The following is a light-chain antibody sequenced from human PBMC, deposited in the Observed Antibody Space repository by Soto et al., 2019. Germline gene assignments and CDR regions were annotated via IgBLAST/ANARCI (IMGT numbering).Light chain of an antibody. CDR3: AAWDDSLGVV. J-gene: IGLJ2*01. CDR1: ISNIGNNY. CDR2: RGT. Sequence: QSVLTQPPSTSGTPGQRVTISCSGSISNIGNNYVYWYQQFPGTAPKLLIYRGTQRPSGVPDRFSGSKSGTSASLAISGLRSEDEDDYYCAAWDDSLGVVFGGGTKVTVL. V-gene: IGLV1-47*01.